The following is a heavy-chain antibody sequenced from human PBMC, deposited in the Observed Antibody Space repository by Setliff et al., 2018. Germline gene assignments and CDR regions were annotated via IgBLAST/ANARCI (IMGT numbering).Heavy chain of an antibody. J-gene: IGHJ6*03. CDR2: SNNDGSST. D-gene: IGHD3-22*01. CDR1: GFTFDDYD. CDR3: ARVAQVAGYDTSGYYYALDYYYYMDV. V-gene: IGHV3-74*01. Sequence: GGSLRLSCVASGFTFDDYDMAWVRQAPGKGLVWVSRSNNDGSSTSYADFVKGRFTISRDNAKNTLFLQMNSLRAEDTAVYYCARVAQVAGYDTSGYYYALDYYYYMDVWGKGTTVTVSS.